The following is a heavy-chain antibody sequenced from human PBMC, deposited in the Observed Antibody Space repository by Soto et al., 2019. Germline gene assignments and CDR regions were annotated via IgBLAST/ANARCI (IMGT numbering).Heavy chain of an antibody. V-gene: IGHV4-39*02. D-gene: IGHD3-22*01. CDR2: GYYSGTT. J-gene: IGHJ5*02. CDR3: ATEGGVVDAKWFGP. CDR1: GDSITRSRYY. Sequence: QLQLQESGPGLVKPSETLSLICTVSGDSITRSRYYWGWIRQSPGKGLEWIGSGYYSGTTYYNPSLGRRSTISVDTSKNQFSLKMNSMTAADTAVYYCATEGGVVDAKWFGPWGQGTLVIVSA.